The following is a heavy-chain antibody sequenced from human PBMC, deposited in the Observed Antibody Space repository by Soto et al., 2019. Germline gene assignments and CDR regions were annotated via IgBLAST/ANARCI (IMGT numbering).Heavy chain of an antibody. V-gene: IGHV1-46*01. Sequence: QVHLVQSETEVKEPGASVTVSCKTSHATFTGYTINWVRQAPGQGLEWMGVINPHGGSTKYAQKFQGRVTMTRDTSRSTVYMELRSLRSDDTAIYYCARSSGGNFGIIIEGSNWFDPWGQGTLVTVSS. D-gene: IGHD3-3*01. J-gene: IGHJ5*02. CDR3: ARSSGGNFGIIIEGSNWFDP. CDR1: HATFTGYT. CDR2: INPHGGST.